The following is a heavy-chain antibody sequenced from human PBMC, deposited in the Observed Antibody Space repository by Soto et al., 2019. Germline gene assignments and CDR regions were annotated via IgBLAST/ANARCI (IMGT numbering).Heavy chain of an antibody. CDR3: ARGPDDSDVPRWDY. CDR2: INTRGGTT. CDR1: GYTLTRFY. V-gene: IGHV1-46*01. Sequence: QVQLVQSGAEVRKPGASVRLSCKASGYTLTRFYLHWVRQAPGQGLEWMGIINTRGGTTAYEQKFRGRLTVTRDTSTSTVYMELSNLRSEDTAIYYCARGPDDSDVPRWDYWGQGTRVTVSS. D-gene: IGHD4-17*01. J-gene: IGHJ4*02.